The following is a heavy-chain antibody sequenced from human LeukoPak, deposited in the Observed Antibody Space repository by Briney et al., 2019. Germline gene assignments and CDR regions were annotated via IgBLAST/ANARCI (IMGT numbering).Heavy chain of an antibody. Sequence: PGGPLRLSCAASGFTFRDYYMTWIRQAPGKGLEWVSYISSSDNTKYYADSVKGRFTISRDNAKNSLYLQMNSLRAEDTAVYYCAELGITMIGGVWGKGTTVTISS. D-gene: IGHD3-10*02. CDR3: AELGITMIGGV. J-gene: IGHJ6*04. V-gene: IGHV3-11*04. CDR1: GFTFRDYY. CDR2: ISSSDNTK.